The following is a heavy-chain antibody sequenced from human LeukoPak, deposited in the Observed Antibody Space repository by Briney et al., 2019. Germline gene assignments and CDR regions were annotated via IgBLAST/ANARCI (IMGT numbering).Heavy chain of an antibody. CDR2: TRNKASGHTT. CDR1: GFTFSGHY. V-gene: IGHV3-72*01. Sequence: GGSLRLSCAASGFTFSGHYVDWVRQAPGKGLEWVGRTRNKASGHTTEYPASVKGRFTISRDNSKNSLYLQMNSLKTEDTAVYYCGRSIAVTGPFYFDFWGQGTLVTVSS. CDR3: GRSIAVTGPFYFDF. J-gene: IGHJ4*02. D-gene: IGHD6-19*01.